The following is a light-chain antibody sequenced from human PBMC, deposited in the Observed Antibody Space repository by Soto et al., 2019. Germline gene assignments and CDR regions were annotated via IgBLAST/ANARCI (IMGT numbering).Light chain of an antibody. V-gene: IGKV1-5*01. Sequence: DIQMAQSPSTVSASVGDTVTITCRASQSISTRLAWYQQKAGTAPKVLIYDASRLESGVPSRISGSGSGTEFTLTISRLQPDDFASYYCQHYDSYSEAFGQGTKVDI. CDR2: DAS. J-gene: IGKJ1*01. CDR3: QHYDSYSEA. CDR1: QSISTR.